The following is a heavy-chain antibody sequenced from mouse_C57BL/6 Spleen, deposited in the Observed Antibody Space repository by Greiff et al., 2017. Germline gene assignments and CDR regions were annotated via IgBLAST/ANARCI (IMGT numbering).Heavy chain of an antibody. D-gene: IGHD2-5*01. J-gene: IGHJ3*01. V-gene: IGHV2-4*01. CDR1: GFSLTSSG. Sequence: QVQLKESGPGLVQPSQSLSITCTVSGFSLTSSGVHWVRQPPGKGLEWLGVIWSGGSTDYNAAFISRLSISKDNSKSQVYFKMNSLQADDTAIYYCAAAYYSNEFAYWGQGTLVTVSA. CDR2: IWSGGST. CDR3: AAAYYSNEFAY.